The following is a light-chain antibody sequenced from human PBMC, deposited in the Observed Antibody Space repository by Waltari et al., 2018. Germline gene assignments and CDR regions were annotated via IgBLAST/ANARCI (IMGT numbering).Light chain of an antibody. V-gene: IGLV7-46*01. Sequence: QAMVTQEHSLTVSPGGTVTLTCGSSTGAVTSGHYPYWFQQKPGQAPRTLIYDRSNKLSWTPARFSGSRLWVKAALTLSGAQPEDEAEYYCLLSYSGARVFGGGTKLTVL. CDR2: DRS. J-gene: IGLJ2*01. CDR3: LLSYSGARV. CDR1: TGAVTSGHY.